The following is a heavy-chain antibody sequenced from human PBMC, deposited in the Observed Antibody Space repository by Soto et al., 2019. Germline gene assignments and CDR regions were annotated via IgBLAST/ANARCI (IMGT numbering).Heavy chain of an antibody. CDR3: ARVPPDSSGPPDAFDI. CDR2: IYYSGST. J-gene: IGHJ3*02. CDR1: GGSISSGDYY. V-gene: IGHV4-30-4*01. D-gene: IGHD3-22*01. Sequence: SETLSLTCTVSGGSISSGDYYWSWIRQPPGKGLEWIGYIYYSGSTYYNPSLKSRVTISVDTSKNQFSLKLSSVTAADTAVYYCARVPPDSSGPPDAFDIWRQGTMVTVSS.